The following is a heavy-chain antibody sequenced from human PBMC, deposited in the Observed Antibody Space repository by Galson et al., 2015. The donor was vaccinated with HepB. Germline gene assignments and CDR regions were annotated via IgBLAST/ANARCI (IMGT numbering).Heavy chain of an antibody. CDR3: ARDRWELLARDYYYGMDV. D-gene: IGHD1-26*01. CDR1: GGTFSSYA. V-gene: IGHV1-69*13. CDR2: IIPIFGTA. J-gene: IGHJ6*02. Sequence: SVKVSCKASGGTFSSYAISWVRQAPGQGLEWMGGIIPIFGTANYAQKFQGRVTITADESTSTAYMELSSLRSEDTAVYYCARDRWELLARDYYYGMDVWGQGTTVTVSS.